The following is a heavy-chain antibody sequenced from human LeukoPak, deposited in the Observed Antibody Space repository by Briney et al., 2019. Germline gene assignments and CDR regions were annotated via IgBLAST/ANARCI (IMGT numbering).Heavy chain of an antibody. V-gene: IGHV3-74*01. CDR1: GFTFSSYW. D-gene: IGHD6-13*01. J-gene: IGHJ4*02. CDR2: INSDGSST. CDR3: ARGIAAAEADY. Sequence: GGSLRLSCAASGFTFSSYWMHWVRQAPGKGLVWVSRINSDGSSTSYADPVKGRFTISRDNAKNTLYLQMNSLRAEDTAVYYCARGIAAAEADYWGQGTLVTVSS.